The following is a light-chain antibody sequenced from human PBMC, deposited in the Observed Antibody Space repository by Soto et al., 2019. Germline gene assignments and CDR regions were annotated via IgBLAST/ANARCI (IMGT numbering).Light chain of an antibody. Sequence: QPVLTQSPSASASLGASVKLTCTLSSGHSYYAIAWHQQQPEKGPRYLMKLNSDGSHSKGDGIPDRFSGSSSGAERYLTISSLQSEDEADYYCQTWGTGTLVFGGGTKLTVL. J-gene: IGLJ2*01. CDR3: QTWGTGTLV. V-gene: IGLV4-69*01. CDR1: SGHSYYA. CDR2: LNSDGSH.